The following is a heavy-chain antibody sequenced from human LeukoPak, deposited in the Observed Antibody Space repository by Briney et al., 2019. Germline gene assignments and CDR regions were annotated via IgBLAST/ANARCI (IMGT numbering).Heavy chain of an antibody. CDR3: ARLQRGYCSGGSCGTIDY. D-gene: IGHD2-15*01. V-gene: IGHV4-39*01. J-gene: IGHJ4*02. Sequence: SETLSLTCTVSGGSISSSSYYWGWIRQPPGKGLEWIGGIYYSGSTYYNPSLKSRVTISVDTSKNQFSLKLSSVTAADTAVYYCARLQRGYCSGGSCGTIDYWGQGTLVTVSS. CDR2: IYYSGST. CDR1: GGSISSSSYY.